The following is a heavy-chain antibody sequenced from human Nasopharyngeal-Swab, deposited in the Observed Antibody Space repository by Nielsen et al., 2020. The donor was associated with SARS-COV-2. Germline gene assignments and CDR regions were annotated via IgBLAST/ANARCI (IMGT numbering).Heavy chain of an antibody. CDR2: IRYDGSNR. CDR3: ARDYYGLGSYGRFDP. CDR1: GFTFSSSG. D-gene: IGHD3-10*01. Sequence: GESLKISCSASGFTFSSSGMHWVRQAPGKGLEWVAFIRYDGSNRYYTDPVKGRFTISRDNGKNSLYLQMNSLTAEDTAVYYCARDYYGLGSYGRFDPWGQGTLVTVSS. J-gene: IGHJ5*02. V-gene: IGHV3-30*02.